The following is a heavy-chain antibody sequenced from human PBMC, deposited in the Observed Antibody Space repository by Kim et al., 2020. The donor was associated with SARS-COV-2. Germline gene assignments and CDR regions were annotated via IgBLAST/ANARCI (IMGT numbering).Heavy chain of an antibody. D-gene: IGHD6-19*01. J-gene: IGHJ6*02. CDR3: ARNRAGTDYYYYGMDV. V-gene: IGHV1-8*01. Sequence: KFQGRVTMTRNTSISTAYMGLSSLRSEDTAVYYCARNRAGTDYYYYGMDVWGQGTTVTVSS.